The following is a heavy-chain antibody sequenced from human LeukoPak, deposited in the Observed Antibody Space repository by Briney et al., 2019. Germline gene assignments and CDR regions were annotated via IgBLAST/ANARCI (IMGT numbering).Heavy chain of an antibody. CDR3: ARDLTYYDFWSGTPDAFDI. CDR2: IYHSGST. J-gene: IGHJ3*02. CDR1: GGSISSSSYY. Sequence: SETLSLTCTVSGGSISSSSYYWSWIRQPPGKGLEWIGYIYHSGSTYYNPSLKSRVTISVDRSKNQFSLKLSSVTAADTAVYYCARDLTYYDFWSGTPDAFDIWGQGTMVTVSS. D-gene: IGHD3-3*01. V-gene: IGHV4-30-2*01.